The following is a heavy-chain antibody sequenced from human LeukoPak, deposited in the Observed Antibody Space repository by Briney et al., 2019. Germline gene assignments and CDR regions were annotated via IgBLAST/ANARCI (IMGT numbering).Heavy chain of an antibody. D-gene: IGHD6-25*01. CDR3: ARQDGSRAYDY. CDR1: GGSISSGGYS. J-gene: IGHJ4*02. Sequence: PSETLSLTCAVSGGSISSGGYSWSWIRQPPGKGLEWIGYIYHSGSTYYNPSLKSRVTISVDRSKNRFSLKLSSVTAADTAVYYCARQDGSRAYDYWGQGTLVTVSS. CDR2: IYHSGST. V-gene: IGHV4-30-2*01.